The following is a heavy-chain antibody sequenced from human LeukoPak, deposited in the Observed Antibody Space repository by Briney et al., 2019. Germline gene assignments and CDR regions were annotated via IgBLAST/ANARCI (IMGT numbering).Heavy chain of an antibody. D-gene: IGHD5-12*01. J-gene: IGHJ5*02. Sequence: SVKVSCKASGGTFSSYAISWVRQAPGQGLEWMGRIIPILGIADYAQKFQGRVTITADKSTSTAYMELSSLRSEDTAVYYCADSGYDYLWIDPWGQGTLVTVSS. CDR2: IIPILGIA. CDR1: GGTFSSYA. V-gene: IGHV1-69*04. CDR3: ADSGYDYLWIDP.